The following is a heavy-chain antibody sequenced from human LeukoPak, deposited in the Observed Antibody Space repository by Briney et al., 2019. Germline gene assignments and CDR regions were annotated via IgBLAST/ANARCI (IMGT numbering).Heavy chain of an antibody. Sequence: SETLSLTCTVSGGSISSSSFYWGWIRQPPGKGLEWIGYIHYSGSTNYNPSLKSRVTILVDTSKNQFSLNLSSVTAADTAVYYCARLLYYGSGSYYNWFDPWGQGTLVTVSP. CDR1: GGSISSSSFY. CDR2: IHYSGST. J-gene: IGHJ5*02. CDR3: ARLLYYGSGSYYNWFDP. D-gene: IGHD3-10*01. V-gene: IGHV4-61*05.